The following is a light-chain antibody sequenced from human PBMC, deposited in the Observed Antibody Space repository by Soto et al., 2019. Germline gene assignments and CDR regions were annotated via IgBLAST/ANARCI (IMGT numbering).Light chain of an antibody. J-gene: IGLJ1*01. Sequence: HSALTNPPSAFATPGRKVIIPFFVNNSNIGSNTVNWYQQLPGTAPKLLIYSNNQRPSGVPDRFSGSKSGTSASLAISGLQSEDEADYYCAAWDDILNGLVFGTGPKGTVL. V-gene: IGLV1-44*01. CDR2: SNN. CDR3: AAWDDILNGLV. CDR1: NSNIGSNT.